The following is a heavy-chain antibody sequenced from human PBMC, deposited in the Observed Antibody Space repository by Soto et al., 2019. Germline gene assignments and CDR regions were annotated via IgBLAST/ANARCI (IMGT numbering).Heavy chain of an antibody. CDR2: IIYDGSNK. CDR3: AAELGNTGYDGHDY. CDR1: GLTFSRYA. V-gene: IGHV3-30*04. D-gene: IGHD5-12*01. J-gene: IGHJ4*02. Sequence: QVQLVESGGGVVQPGRSLRLSCAASGLTFSRYAMHWVRQAPGNGLEWVAVIIYDGSNKHYADSVQGRFTISRDNSKNTLYLQMNSLRAEDTAVYYCAAELGNTGYDGHDYWGQGTLVTVSS.